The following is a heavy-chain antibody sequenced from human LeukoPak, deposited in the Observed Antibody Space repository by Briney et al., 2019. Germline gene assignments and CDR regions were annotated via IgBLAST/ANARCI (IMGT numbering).Heavy chain of an antibody. D-gene: IGHD2-15*01. Sequence: GGSLRPSCAASGFTFRSHWMSWVRQAPGKGLEWVANINQDGSEKYYVDSVKGRFTISRDNAKNSLYLHMNSLRAEDTAVYYCARDHVVDGLVYDYWGQGALVTVSS. J-gene: IGHJ4*02. CDR3: ARDHVVDGLVYDY. CDR2: INQDGSEK. CDR1: GFTFRSHW. V-gene: IGHV3-7*01.